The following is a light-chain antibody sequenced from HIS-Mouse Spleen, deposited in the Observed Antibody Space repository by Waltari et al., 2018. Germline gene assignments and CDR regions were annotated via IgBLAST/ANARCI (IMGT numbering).Light chain of an antibody. Sequence: QSALTQPASVSGSPGQSLTISCPGTSSDVGRYNLSSWYQQHPGKAPKLMIYEGSKRPSGVSNRFSGSKSGNTASLTISGLQAEDEADYYCCSYAGSSTFEVFGGGTKLTVL. J-gene: IGLJ2*01. CDR3: CSYAGSSTFEV. CDR2: EGS. V-gene: IGLV2-23*03. CDR1: SSDVGRYNL.